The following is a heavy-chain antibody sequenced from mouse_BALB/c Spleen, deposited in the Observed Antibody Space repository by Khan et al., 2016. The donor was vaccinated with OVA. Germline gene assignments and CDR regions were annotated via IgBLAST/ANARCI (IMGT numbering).Heavy chain of an antibody. V-gene: IGHV14-1*02. J-gene: IGHJ3*01. CDR2: IDPENDDT. D-gene: IGHD2-1*01. Sequence: VQLKQSGAELVRPGALVKLSCKASGFNIKDYYMNWVKQRPEQGLEWIGWIDPENDDTIYDPKFQGKASLTADTSSNTAYLHLSSLTSEDTAVYYCARRGYGNFWFAYWGQGTLVTVSA. CDR3: ARRGYGNFWFAY. CDR1: GFNIKDYY.